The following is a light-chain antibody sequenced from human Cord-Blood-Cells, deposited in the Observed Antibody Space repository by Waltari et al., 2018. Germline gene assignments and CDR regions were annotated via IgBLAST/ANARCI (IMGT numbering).Light chain of an antibody. Sequence: QSALTQPASVSGSPGQSITISCTRTSRAVGGYNYVSWYQQHPGKAPKLMIYDVSKRPSGVSNRFSGSKSGNTASLTISGLQAEDEADYYCSSYTSSSTWVFGGGTKLTVL. J-gene: IGLJ3*02. CDR2: DVS. CDR3: SSYTSSSTWV. V-gene: IGLV2-14*01. CDR1: SRAVGGYNY.